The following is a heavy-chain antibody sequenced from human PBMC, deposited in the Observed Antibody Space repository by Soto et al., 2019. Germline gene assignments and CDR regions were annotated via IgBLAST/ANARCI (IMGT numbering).Heavy chain of an antibody. J-gene: IGHJ6*02. V-gene: IGHV1-69*06. CDR1: GGTFSSYA. D-gene: IGHD6-13*01. CDR3: ATSVNSISWKLRYGMDV. CDR2: IIPIFGTA. Sequence: ASVKVSCKASGGTFSSYAISWVRQAPGQGLEWMGGIIPIFGTANYAQKFQGRVTITADKSTSTAYMELSSLRSEDTAVYYCATSVNSISWKLRYGMDVWGQGTTVTVSS.